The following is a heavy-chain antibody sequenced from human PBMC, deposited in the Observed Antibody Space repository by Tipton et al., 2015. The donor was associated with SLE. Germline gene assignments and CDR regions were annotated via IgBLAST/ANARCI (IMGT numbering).Heavy chain of an antibody. V-gene: IGHV3-30*14. CDR2: ISYDGSNK. CDR3: ARESGGYYDSSGYYPFGY. J-gene: IGHJ4*02. Sequence: SLRLSCAASGFTFSSYAMHWVRQAPGKGLEWVAVISYDGSNKYYADSVKGRFTISRDNSKNTLYLQMNSLRAEDTAVYYCARESGGYYDSSGYYPFGYWGQGTLVTVSS. CDR1: GFTFSSYA. D-gene: IGHD3-22*01.